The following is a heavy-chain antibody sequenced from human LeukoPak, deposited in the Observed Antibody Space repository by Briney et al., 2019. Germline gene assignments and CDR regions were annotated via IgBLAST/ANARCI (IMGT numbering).Heavy chain of an antibody. V-gene: IGHV4-34*01. D-gene: IGHD5-24*01. CDR3: ARGRQQRATIYYYYYRDV. CDR2: IKHSGSN. J-gene: IGHJ6*03. CDR1: GGSFSSYY. Sequence: PSETLSLACAVYGGSFSSYYWRWNRQPPGKGLEWVGEIKHSGSNNYNPYFKSGVTISVNTSKNQFYLKLSSVTAEDTAVYYCARGRQQRATIYYYYYRDVWGKGTTVTVPS.